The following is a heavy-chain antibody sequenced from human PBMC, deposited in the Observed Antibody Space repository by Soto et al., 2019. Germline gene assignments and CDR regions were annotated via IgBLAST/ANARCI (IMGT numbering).Heavy chain of an antibody. CDR2: IYWDDDK. CDR1: GFSLSTSGVG. D-gene: IGHD3-10*01. V-gene: IGHV2-5*02. J-gene: IGHJ6*03. CDR3: AHSGVEEDSGGYYYYYMDV. Sequence: SGPTLVKPTQTLTLTCTFSGFSLSTSGVGVGWIRQPPGKALEWLALIYWDDDKRYSPSLKSRLTITKDTSKNQVVLTMTNMDPVDTATYYCAHSGVEEDSGGYYYYYMDVWGKGTTVTVSS.